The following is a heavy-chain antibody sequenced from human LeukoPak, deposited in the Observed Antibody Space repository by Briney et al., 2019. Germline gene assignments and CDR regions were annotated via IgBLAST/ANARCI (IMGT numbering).Heavy chain of an antibody. CDR3: ARGHCSSTSCYMGDDY. CDR1: GGSFSGYY. Sequence: PSETLSLTCAVYGGSFSGYYWSWIRQPPGKGLEWIGEINHSGSTNYNPSLKSRVTISVDTSKNQLSLKLSSVTAADTAVYYCARGHCSSTSCYMGDDYWGQGTLVTVSS. V-gene: IGHV4-34*01. J-gene: IGHJ4*02. CDR2: INHSGST. D-gene: IGHD2-2*02.